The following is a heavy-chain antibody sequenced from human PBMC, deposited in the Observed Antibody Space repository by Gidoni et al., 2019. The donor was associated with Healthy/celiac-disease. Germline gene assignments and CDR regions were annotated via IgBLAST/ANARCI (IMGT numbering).Heavy chain of an antibody. D-gene: IGHD2-2*02. V-gene: IGHV3-72*01. CDR1: GFTFSDHY. CDR3: ARVWKDIVVVPAAIWNYYYYYYMDV. J-gene: IGHJ6*03. Sequence: EVQLVESGGGLVQPGGSLRLSCAASGFTFSDHYMDWVRPAPGKGLEWVGRTRNKANSYTTEYAASVKGRFTISREESKNSLYLQMNSLKTEDTAVYYCARVWKDIVVVPAAIWNYYYYYYMDVWGKGTTVTVSS. CDR2: TRNKANSYTT.